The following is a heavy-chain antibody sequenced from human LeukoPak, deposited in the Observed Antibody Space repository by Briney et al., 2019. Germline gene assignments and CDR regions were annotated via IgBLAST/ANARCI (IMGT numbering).Heavy chain of an antibody. V-gene: IGHV3-30-3*01. Sequence: RGSLRLSCAASGFTFSSYSVHWVRQAPGKGLEWVAIISSDGSKKSYADSVKGRFTISRDNSKNTLYLQMDSLRGEDTAVYYCAKDYHWLVDYWGQGTLVTVSS. CDR1: GFTFSSYS. J-gene: IGHJ4*02. CDR2: ISSDGSKK. D-gene: IGHD1-1*01. CDR3: AKDYHWLVDY.